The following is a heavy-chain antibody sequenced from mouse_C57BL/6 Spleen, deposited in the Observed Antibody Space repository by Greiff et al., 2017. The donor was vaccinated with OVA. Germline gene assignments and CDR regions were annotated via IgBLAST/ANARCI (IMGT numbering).Heavy chain of an antibody. V-gene: IGHV1-64*01. CDR2: IHPNSGST. Sequence: QVQLQQPGAELVKPVASVKLSCKASGYTFTSYWMHWVKQRPGQGLEWIGMIHPNSGSTNYNEKFKSKATLTVDKSSSTAYMQLSSLTSEDSAVYYCARRSTAGPWYFDVWGTGTTVTVSS. CDR3: ARRSTAGPWYFDV. CDR1: GYTFTSYW. D-gene: IGHD3-1*01. J-gene: IGHJ1*03.